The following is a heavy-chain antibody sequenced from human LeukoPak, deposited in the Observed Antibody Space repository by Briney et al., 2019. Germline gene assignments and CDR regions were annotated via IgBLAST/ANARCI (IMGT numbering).Heavy chain of an antibody. D-gene: IGHD3-22*01. J-gene: IGHJ3*02. CDR1: GFTFNNYA. CDR2: ISYDGSNQ. Sequence: GGSLRLSCAASGFTFNNYAMQWVRQAPGKGLEWVAIISYDGSNQYYADSVKGRFAISRDSSQNTLYLQMNTLRVEDTAAYFCAREGYYAFDIWGQGTMVTVSS. V-gene: IGHV3-30*09. CDR3: AREGYYAFDI.